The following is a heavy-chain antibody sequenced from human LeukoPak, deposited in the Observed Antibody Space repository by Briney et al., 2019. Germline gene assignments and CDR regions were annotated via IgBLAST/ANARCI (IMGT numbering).Heavy chain of an antibody. CDR2: IYYSGST. D-gene: IGHD2-21*01. J-gene: IGHJ4*02. CDR3: ARGPDCDY. V-gene: IGHV4-59*01. Sequence: SETLSLTCTVSGGSITNYYWSWIRQPPGKGLEWIGYIYYSGSTNYNPSLKSRVTISVDTSKNQFSLKLSSVTAADTAVYYCARGPDCDYWGRGTLVTVSS. CDR1: GGSITNYY.